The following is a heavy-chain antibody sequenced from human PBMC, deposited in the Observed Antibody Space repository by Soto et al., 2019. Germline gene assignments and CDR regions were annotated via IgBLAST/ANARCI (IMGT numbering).Heavy chain of an antibody. CDR1: GFTSSNYA. Sequence: GSLRLSCAASGFTSSNYAMTWVRQAPGRGLEWVSGISETGGSIFYADSVKGRFTISRDNSKSTLYLQMNSLRVEDTAIYYCAKGGRRRGSYPPLDYWGQGTVVTVSS. J-gene: IGHJ4*02. CDR2: ISETGGSI. V-gene: IGHV3-23*01. CDR3: AKGGRRRGSYPPLDY. D-gene: IGHD1-26*01.